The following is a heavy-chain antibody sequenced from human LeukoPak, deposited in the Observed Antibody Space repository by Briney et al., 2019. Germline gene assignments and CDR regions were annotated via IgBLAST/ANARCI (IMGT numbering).Heavy chain of an antibody. Sequence: PEESLRLSCAASGFTFSRYWMHWVRQAPGEGLVWVSRIDEHGTTIDYADSVRDRFTISRDNAKNTLYLHMNSLRAEDTAMYYCARDVGGAGSHWGQGSLVTVSS. D-gene: IGHD3-10*01. CDR3: ARDVGGAGSH. V-gene: IGHV3-74*01. CDR2: IDEHGTTI. J-gene: IGHJ4*02. CDR1: GFTFSRYW.